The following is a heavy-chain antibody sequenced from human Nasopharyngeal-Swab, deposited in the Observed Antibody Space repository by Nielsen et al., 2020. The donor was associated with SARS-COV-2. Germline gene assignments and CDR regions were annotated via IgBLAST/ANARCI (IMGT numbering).Heavy chain of an antibody. CDR1: GFTFSTYW. CDR2: IDTDGTIT. J-gene: IGHJ4*02. D-gene: IGHD4-17*01. V-gene: IGHV3-74*01. CDR3: ARDAPAHYGAFY. Sequence: GGSLRLSCAASGFTFSTYWMHWVRQPPGKGLLWVSRIDTDGTITDYADSVKGRFTISRDSSKNTLYLQMDSLRGEDTAVYYWARDAPAHYGAFYWGRGTLVTVSS.